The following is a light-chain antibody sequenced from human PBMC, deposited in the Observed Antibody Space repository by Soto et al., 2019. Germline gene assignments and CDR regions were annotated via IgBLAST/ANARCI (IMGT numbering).Light chain of an antibody. V-gene: IGLV2-14*03. CDR3: SSYKSSGTLV. Sequence: QSVLTQPASVSGSPGQSITFSCTGTSSDIGTYNYVSWYQHHPGKAPKLIIYDVSSRPSGVSNRFSGSKSGNTASLTISGLQAEDGADYYCSSYKSSGTLVFGGGTKLTVL. CDR2: DVS. J-gene: IGLJ2*01. CDR1: SSDIGTYNY.